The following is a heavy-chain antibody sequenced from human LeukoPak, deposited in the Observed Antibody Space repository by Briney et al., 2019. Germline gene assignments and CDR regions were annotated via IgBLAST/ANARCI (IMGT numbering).Heavy chain of an antibody. Sequence: SETLSLTCTVSGDTITGSSWSWIRQPAGQGLEWIGRIYSSGSTNYSPPLRSRVTMSVDTKNQFSLKVNSVTAADTAVYYCARDRAGFFDDWGQGTLVTVSS. J-gene: IGHJ4*02. D-gene: IGHD6-13*01. CDR3: ARDRAGFFDD. V-gene: IGHV4-4*07. CDR2: IYSSGST. CDR1: GDTITGSS.